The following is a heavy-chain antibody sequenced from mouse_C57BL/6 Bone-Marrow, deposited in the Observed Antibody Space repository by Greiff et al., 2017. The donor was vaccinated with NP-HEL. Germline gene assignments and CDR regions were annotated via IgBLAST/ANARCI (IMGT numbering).Heavy chain of an antibody. D-gene: IGHD2-1*01. V-gene: IGHV1-78*01. CDR1: GYTFTDHT. CDR2: IYPRDGST. CDR3: ARGGGNYLHYYAMDY. Sequence: QVQLQQSDAELVKPGASVKISCKVSGYTFTDHTIHWMKQRPEQGLEWIGYIYPRDGSTKYNEKFKGKATLTADKSSSTAYMQLNSLTSEDSAVYFCARGGGNYLHYYAMDYWGQGTSVTVSS. J-gene: IGHJ4*01.